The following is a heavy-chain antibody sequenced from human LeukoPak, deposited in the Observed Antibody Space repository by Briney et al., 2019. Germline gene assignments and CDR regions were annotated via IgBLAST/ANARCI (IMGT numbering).Heavy chain of an antibody. CDR1: GCTFSSYA. Sequence: GGSLRLSCAASGCTFSSYAMSWVRQAPGKGLEWVAAISGSGGSTYYADSVKGRFTISRDNSKNTLYLQMNSLTAEDTAVYYCAKAIRGYSYGYGYWGQGTLVTVSS. CDR2: ISGSGGST. V-gene: IGHV3-23*01. D-gene: IGHD5-18*01. J-gene: IGHJ4*02. CDR3: AKAIRGYSYGYGY.